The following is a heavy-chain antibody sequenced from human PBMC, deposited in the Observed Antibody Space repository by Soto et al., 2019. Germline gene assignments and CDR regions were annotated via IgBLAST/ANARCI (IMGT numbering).Heavy chain of an antibody. V-gene: IGHV3-48*03. Sequence: GGSLRLSCSASGFTFGSYEMNGVRQAPGKGREGVSYISSSGRTIYYADSVKGRFTISRDNAKNSLYLQMNSLRAEDTAVYYCARHYYDSSGYYSGNDYWGQGTLVTVS. CDR2: ISSSGRTI. J-gene: IGHJ4*02. CDR3: ARHYYDSSGYYSGNDY. CDR1: GFTFGSYE. D-gene: IGHD3-22*01.